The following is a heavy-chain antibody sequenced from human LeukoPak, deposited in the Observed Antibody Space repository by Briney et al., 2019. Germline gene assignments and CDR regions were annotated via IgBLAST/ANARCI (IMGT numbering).Heavy chain of an antibody. J-gene: IGHJ4*02. V-gene: IGHV4-59*08. D-gene: IGHD3-9*01. Sequence: KSSETLSLTCTVSGGSISSYYWSWIRQPPGKGLEWIGYIYYSGSTNYNPSLKSRVTISVDTSKNQFSLKLSSVTAADTAVYYCARTTYYDILTGSQKWGQGTLVTVSS. CDR2: IYYSGST. CDR1: GGSISSYY. CDR3: ARTTYYDILTGSQK.